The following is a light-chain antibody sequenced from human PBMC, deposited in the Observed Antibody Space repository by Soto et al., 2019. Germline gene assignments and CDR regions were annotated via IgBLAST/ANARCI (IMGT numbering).Light chain of an antibody. Sequence: QSALTQPPSASGSPGQSVTISCTGTSSDVGGYNFVSWYQQHPGKAPKLMIYEVSKRPSGGPDRLAGSESGNTASRTVSGLQAEDEADYYCNSYAGSNNFVVFGGGTKVTVL. CDR3: NSYAGSNNFVV. V-gene: IGLV2-8*01. J-gene: IGLJ2*01. CDR2: EVS. CDR1: SSDVGGYNF.